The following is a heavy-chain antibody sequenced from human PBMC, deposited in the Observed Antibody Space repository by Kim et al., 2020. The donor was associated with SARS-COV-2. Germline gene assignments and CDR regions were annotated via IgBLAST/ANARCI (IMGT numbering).Heavy chain of an antibody. CDR2: INPNSGGT. Sequence: ASVKVSCKASGYTFTGYYMHWVRQASGQGLEWMGWINPNSGGTNYAQKFQGRVTMTRDTSISTAYMELSRLRSDDTAVYYCARISTWYPLLRSVAGTVDYWGQGTLVTVSS. D-gene: IGHD6-19*01. J-gene: IGHJ4*02. CDR1: GYTFTGYY. V-gene: IGHV1-2*02. CDR3: ARISTWYPLLRSVAGTVDY.